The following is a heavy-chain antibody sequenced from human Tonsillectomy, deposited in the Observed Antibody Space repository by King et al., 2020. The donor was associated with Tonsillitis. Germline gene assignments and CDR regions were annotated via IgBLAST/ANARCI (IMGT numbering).Heavy chain of an antibody. D-gene: IGHD3-16*01. CDR3: ANGPGGDYYDYGMDV. V-gene: IGHV3-30*18. CDR2: ISYDGSNK. Sequence: VQLVESGGGVVQPGRSLRLSCAASGFTFSSYGMHWVRQAPGKGLEWVAVISYDGSNKYYADSVKGRFTISRDNSKNTLYLQMNSLRAEDTAVYYCANGPGGDYYDYGMDVWGQGTTVTVSS. CDR1: GFTFSSYG. J-gene: IGHJ6*02.